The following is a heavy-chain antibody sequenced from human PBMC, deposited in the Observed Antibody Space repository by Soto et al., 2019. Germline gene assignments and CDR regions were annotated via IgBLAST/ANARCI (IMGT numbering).Heavy chain of an antibody. V-gene: IGHV1-69*06. CDR3: ASLSPFIWGYERADWFDP. CDR2: IIPIFGTA. CDR1: GGTFSSYA. Sequence: QVQLVQSGAEVKKPGSSVKVSCKASGGTFSSYAISWVRQAPGQGLEWMGGIIPIFGTANYAQKFQGRVTITSDKATSTAYMERSSLRSEDTAVYYCASLSPFIWGYERADWFDPWGQGTLVTVSS. J-gene: IGHJ5*02. D-gene: IGHD3-16*01.